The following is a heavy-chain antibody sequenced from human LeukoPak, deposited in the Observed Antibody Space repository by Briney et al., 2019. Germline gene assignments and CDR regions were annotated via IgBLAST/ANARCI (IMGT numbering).Heavy chain of an antibody. CDR1: GFTFSSYA. D-gene: IGHD1-26*01. Sequence: PGGSLRLSCAASGFTFSSYAMHWVRQAPGKGLEYVSAISSNGGSTYYANSVKGRFTISRDNSKNTLYLQMGSLRAEDMAVYYCASLCIVSTGCAFDIWGKGQWSPSLQ. V-gene: IGHV3-64*01. J-gene: IGHJ3*02. CDR2: ISSNGGST. CDR3: ASLCIVSTGCAFDI.